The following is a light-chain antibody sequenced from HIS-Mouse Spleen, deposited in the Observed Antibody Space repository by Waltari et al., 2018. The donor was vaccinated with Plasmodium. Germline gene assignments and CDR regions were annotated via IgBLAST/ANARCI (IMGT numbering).Light chain of an antibody. V-gene: IGLV3-1*01. CDR1: KLGDKY. CDR2: QDS. J-gene: IGLJ2*01. Sequence: SYELTQPPSVSVSPGQTASITCAGDKLGDKYDCWNQQNPGQSPVLGIYQDSNRPPGIPERFSGSNSGNTATLTISGTQAMDEADYYCQAWDSSTVVFGGGTKLTVL. CDR3: QAWDSSTVV.